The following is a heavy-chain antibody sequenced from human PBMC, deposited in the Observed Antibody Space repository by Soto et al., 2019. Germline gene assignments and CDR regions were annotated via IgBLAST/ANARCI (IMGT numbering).Heavy chain of an antibody. D-gene: IGHD3-3*01. V-gene: IGHV5-51*01. CDR2: IYPGDSDT. J-gene: IGHJ6*02. Sequence: GESLKISCKGSGYSFTSYWIGWVRQMPGKGLEWMGIIYPGDSDTRYSPSFQGQVTISADKSISTAYPQWSSLRASDTAMYYCASTIFGVANYYYYGMDVWGQGTTVTVSS. CDR1: GYSFTSYW. CDR3: ASTIFGVANYYYYGMDV.